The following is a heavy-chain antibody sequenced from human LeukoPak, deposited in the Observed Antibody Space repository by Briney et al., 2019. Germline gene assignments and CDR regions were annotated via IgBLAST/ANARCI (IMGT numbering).Heavy chain of an antibody. Sequence: SETLSLTCTVSGGSISSYYWSWIRQPPGKGLEWIGYIYYGGSTNYNPSLKSRVTISVDTSKNQFSLKLSSVTAADTAVYYCARWGLGGPDYWGQGTLVTVSS. CDR3: ARWGLGGPDY. CDR1: GGSISSYY. D-gene: IGHD2-15*01. CDR2: IYYGGST. V-gene: IGHV4-59*01. J-gene: IGHJ4*02.